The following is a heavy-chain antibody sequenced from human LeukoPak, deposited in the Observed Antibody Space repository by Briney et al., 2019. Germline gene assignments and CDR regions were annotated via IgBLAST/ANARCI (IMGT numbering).Heavy chain of an antibody. CDR3: ARDWGAYYYDSSGYYLS. J-gene: IGHJ4*02. CDR2: ISYDGSNK. V-gene: IGHV3-30*01. D-gene: IGHD3-22*01. Sequence: PGRSLRLSCAASGFTFSSYAMHWVRQAPGKGLEWVAVISYDGSNKYYADSVKGRFTISRENSKNTLYLQMNSLRAEDTAVYYCARDWGAYYYDSSGYYLSWGQGTLVTVSS. CDR1: GFTFSSYA.